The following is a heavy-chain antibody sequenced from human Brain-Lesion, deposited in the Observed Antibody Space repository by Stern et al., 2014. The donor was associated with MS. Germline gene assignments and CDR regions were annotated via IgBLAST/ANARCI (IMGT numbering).Heavy chain of an antibody. J-gene: IGHJ5*01. CDR2: VNNDGRRT. D-gene: IGHD3-10*01. CDR3: ARGERWFDS. V-gene: IGHV3-74*02. CDR1: GFTFSNYW. Sequence: EAQLVESGGGLVQPGGSLRLSCAASGFTFSNYWMHWVRQAPGKGMVCVSRVNNDGRRTSYADSVKGRFTMSRDNAKNTLYLQMNSLRVEDTAIYYCARGERWFDSWGQGTLVTVSS.